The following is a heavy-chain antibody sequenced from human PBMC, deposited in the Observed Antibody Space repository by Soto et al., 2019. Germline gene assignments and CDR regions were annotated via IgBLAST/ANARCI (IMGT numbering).Heavy chain of an antibody. Sequence: QVQLQQWGAGLLKPSETLSLTCAVYGGSFSGYYWSWIRQPPGKGLEWIGEINHSGSTNYNPSLTSRVTKTVDTSKTQFALELSSVPAADTAVYYCARGHNIVVVVAATRPYYGMDVWGQGTTVTVSS. CDR2: INHSGST. V-gene: IGHV4-34*01. CDR3: ARGHNIVVVVAATRPYYGMDV. D-gene: IGHD2-15*01. CDR1: GGSFSGYY. J-gene: IGHJ6*02.